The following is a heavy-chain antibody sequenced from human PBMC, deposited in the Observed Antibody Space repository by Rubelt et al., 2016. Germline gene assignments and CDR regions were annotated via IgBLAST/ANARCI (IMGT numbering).Heavy chain of an antibody. V-gene: IGHV1-8*01. J-gene: IGHJ4*02. CDR2: MNPNTDNT. CDR3: ARGVI. D-gene: IGHD3-10*01. CDR1: GYSFSTSD. Sequence: QVQLVQSGAEVKKPGASVKVSCKASGYSFSTSDINWVRQGTGQGLEWMGWMNPNTDNTGYAQQFQGRVTMTSNIAIGTAYLYLSSLRSEDTAVYYCARGVIWGQGTLVAVSS.